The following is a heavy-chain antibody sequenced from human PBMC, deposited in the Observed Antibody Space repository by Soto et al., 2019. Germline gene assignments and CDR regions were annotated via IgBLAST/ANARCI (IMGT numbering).Heavy chain of an antibody. CDR3: AKARGWAVGAAYFDY. J-gene: IGHJ4*02. V-gene: IGHV3-23*01. CDR1: GFTFSSYA. D-gene: IGHD1-26*01. Sequence: GGSLRLSCAASGFTFSSYAMSWVRQAPGKGLEWVSAISGSGGSTYYADSVKGRFTISRDNSKNTLYLQMNSLRAEDTAVYYCAKARGWAVGAAYFDYWGQGTLVTVSS. CDR2: ISGSGGST.